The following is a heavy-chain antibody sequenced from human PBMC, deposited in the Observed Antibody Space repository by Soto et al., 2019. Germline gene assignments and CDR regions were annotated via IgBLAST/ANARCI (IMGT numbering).Heavy chain of an antibody. CDR3: SSAAYYRLNY. CDR1: GDSVSSDNW. J-gene: IGHJ4*02. V-gene: IGHV4-4*02. D-gene: IGHD1-26*01. CDR2: IHRSGIT. Sequence: QVHLQESGPGLVKPSGTLSLTCAVSGDSVSSDNWWSWVRQPPGKAMEWIGEIHRSGITTYNPSLEMRVTMSIDKSKNQFYLDLTSVTAADTALYFCSSAAYYRLNYWCQGTLVTVSS.